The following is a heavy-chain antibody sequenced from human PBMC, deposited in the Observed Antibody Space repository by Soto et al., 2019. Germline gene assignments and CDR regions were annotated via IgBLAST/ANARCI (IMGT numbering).Heavy chain of an antibody. J-gene: IGHJ3*02. CDR3: AKDHAVGATDAFDI. V-gene: IGHV3-30-3*01. CDR1: GFTFSSYA. D-gene: IGHD1-26*01. CDR2: ISYDGSNK. Sequence: VQLVESGGGVVQPGRSLRLSCAASGFTFSSYAMHWVRQAPGKGLEWVAVISYDGSNKYYAYSVKGRFTISRDNSTNTLYLQMKRLINEDTAVYYCAKDHAVGATDAFDIWGQGTTVTVSS.